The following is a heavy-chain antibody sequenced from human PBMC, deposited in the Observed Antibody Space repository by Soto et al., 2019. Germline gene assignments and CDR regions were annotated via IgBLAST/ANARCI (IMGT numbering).Heavy chain of an antibody. CDR1: GFTFTSFA. V-gene: IGHV3-23*01. CDR3: AKGGAYCGGDCTRAY. J-gene: IGHJ4*02. CDR2: ISATGGST. D-gene: IGHD2-21*02. Sequence: EVQLLESGGGLVQPGGSLRLSCAASGFTFTSFAMAWVRRAPGKGLEWVSGISATGGSTHYADSVKGRFTISRDNSRNTVYLQMNSLRAEDTAVYYCAKGGAYCGGDCTRAYWGQGTLVTVSS.